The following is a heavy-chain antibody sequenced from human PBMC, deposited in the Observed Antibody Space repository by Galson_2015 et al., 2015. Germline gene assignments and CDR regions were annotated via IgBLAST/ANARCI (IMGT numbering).Heavy chain of an antibody. J-gene: IGHJ4*02. Sequence: SLRLSCAASRFTFSRYGMHWVRQAPGKGLEWVAFIWYDGTEKYHVDSVKGRFAISRDNSKNTLYLQMNGLRAEDTAMYYCAGGREWFDYWGQGTLVTVSS. V-gene: IGHV3-33*01. CDR2: IWYDGTEK. CDR3: AGGREWFDY. CDR1: RFTFSRYG. D-gene: IGHD3-3*01.